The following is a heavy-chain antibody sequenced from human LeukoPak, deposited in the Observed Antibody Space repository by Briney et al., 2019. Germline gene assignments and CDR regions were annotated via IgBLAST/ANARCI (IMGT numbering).Heavy chain of an antibody. Sequence: SETLSLTCAVYGGSFSGYYWGWIRQPPGKGLEWIGEINHSGSTNYNPSLKSRVTISVDTSKNQFSLKLSSVTAADTAVYYCARGDIVVVPAAMQYYYYMDVWGKGTTVTVSS. J-gene: IGHJ6*03. V-gene: IGHV4-34*01. D-gene: IGHD2-2*01. CDR2: INHSGST. CDR1: GGSFSGYY. CDR3: ARGDIVVVPAAMQYYYYMDV.